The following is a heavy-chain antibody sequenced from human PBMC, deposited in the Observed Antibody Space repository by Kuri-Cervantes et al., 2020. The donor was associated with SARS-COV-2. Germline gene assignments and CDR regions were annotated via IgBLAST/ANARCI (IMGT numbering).Heavy chain of an antibody. V-gene: IGHV3-74*01. D-gene: IGHD3-9*01. CDR1: GFTFSSYW. J-gene: IGHJ4*02. Sequence: ETLSLTCAASGFTFSSYWMHWVRQAPGKGLVWVSRINSDGSSTSYADSVKGRFTISRDNAKNALYLQMNSLRAEDTAVYYCARDRTILDYFDYWGQGTRGTVSS. CDR3: ARDRTILDYFDY. CDR2: INSDGSST.